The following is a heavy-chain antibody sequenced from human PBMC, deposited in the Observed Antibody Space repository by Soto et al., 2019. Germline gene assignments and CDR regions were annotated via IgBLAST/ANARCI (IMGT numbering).Heavy chain of an antibody. V-gene: IGHV1-3*01. D-gene: IGHD3-22*01. CDR3: AREKVDYDSSGYYYTYYYSGMDV. Sequence: EASVKVSCKASGYTFTSYAMHWVRQAPGQRLEWMGWINAGNGNTKYSQKFQGRVTITRDTSASTAYMELSSLRSEDTAVYYCAREKVDYDSSGYYYTYYYSGMDVWGQGTTVTVSS. CDR1: GYTFTSYA. J-gene: IGHJ6*02. CDR2: INAGNGNT.